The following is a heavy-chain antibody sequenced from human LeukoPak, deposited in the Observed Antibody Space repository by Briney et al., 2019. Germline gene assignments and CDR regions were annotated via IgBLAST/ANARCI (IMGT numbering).Heavy chain of an antibody. Sequence: GSLRLSCAAPGFTFNSYWMHWVRQAPGKGLELVANIKQDGSEKYYVDSVKGRFTISRDNAKTSVYLQMTSLSAEDTAVYYCARQLGGSGSYWGQGTLVTVSS. D-gene: IGHD3-10*01. CDR2: IKQDGSEK. J-gene: IGHJ4*02. CDR3: ARQLGGSGSY. V-gene: IGHV3-7*01. CDR1: GFTFNSYW.